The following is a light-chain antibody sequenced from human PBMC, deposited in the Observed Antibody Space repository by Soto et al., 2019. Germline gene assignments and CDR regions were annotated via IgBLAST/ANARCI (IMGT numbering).Light chain of an antibody. V-gene: IGKV1-17*01. CDR1: QGIRNA. CDR3: LQHDSHPYS. CDR2: SVY. Sequence: DIQMTQSPSSLSASIGDRVTITCRASQGIRNAVAWYQKKPGRAPERLMYSVYILQSGAPSRFSGSGSGTEFTLTTTRLQPEDFATYYCLQHDSHPYSFGQGTKRE. J-gene: IGKJ2*03.